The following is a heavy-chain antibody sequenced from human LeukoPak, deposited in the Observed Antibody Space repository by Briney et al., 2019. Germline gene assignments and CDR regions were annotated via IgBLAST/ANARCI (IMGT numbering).Heavy chain of an antibody. V-gene: IGHV3-21*01. CDR2: ISSSSSYI. CDR3: ARVYDVLTGGFDH. J-gene: IGHJ4*02. Sequence: PGGSLRLSCAASGFTFSSYSMNWVRQAPGKGLEWVSSISSSSSYIYYADSVQGRFTISRDNARNILYLQMNSLRAEDTAVYYCARVYDVLTGGFDHWGQGALVTVSS. CDR1: GFTFSSYS. D-gene: IGHD3-9*01.